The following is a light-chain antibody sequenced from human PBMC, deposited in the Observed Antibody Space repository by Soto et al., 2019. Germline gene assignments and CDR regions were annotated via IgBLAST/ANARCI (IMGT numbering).Light chain of an antibody. V-gene: IGKV1-5*01. Sequence: DIQMTHSPATVAGSVRDRGVXTCRASQSISSWLAWYQQKPGKATKLLIYDASTLKSGVPSRFSGSGSGTEFTLTISSLQPDDFATYYCQQYNSYSLAFLQGAKVDIK. CDR2: DAS. CDR3: QQYNSYSLA. CDR1: QSISSW. J-gene: IGKJ1*01.